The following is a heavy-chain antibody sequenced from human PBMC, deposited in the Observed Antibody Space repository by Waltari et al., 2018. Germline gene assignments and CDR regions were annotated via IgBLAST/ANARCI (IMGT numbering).Heavy chain of an antibody. D-gene: IGHD3-9*01. Sequence: QVQLQESGPGLVKPSETLSLTCTVSGGSISSYYWSWIRQPAGMGLEWIGRIYTSGSTNYNPSLKSRVTMSVDTSKNQFSLKLSSVTAADTAVYYCERDLGLRYFDWLGNWFDPWGQGTLVTVSS. CDR1: GGSISSYY. J-gene: IGHJ5*02. CDR2: IYTSGST. V-gene: IGHV4-4*07. CDR3: ERDLGLRYFDWLGNWFDP.